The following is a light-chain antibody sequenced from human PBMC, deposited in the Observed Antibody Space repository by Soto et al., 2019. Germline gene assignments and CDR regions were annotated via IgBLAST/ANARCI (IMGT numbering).Light chain of an antibody. CDR2: DAS. CDR1: QSISSW. Sequence: DIQMTQSPSTLSASVGDRVTITCRASQSISSWLAWYQQKPGKAPKLLIYDASSLESGVPSRFSGSGSGTELTLTISSLQHDDFATSYCQQYNSYSLFTFGPGTKGDIK. J-gene: IGKJ3*01. V-gene: IGKV1-5*01. CDR3: QQYNSYSLFT.